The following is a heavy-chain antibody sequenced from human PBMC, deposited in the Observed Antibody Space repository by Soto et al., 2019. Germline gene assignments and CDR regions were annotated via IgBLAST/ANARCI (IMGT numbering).Heavy chain of an antibody. J-gene: IGHJ4*02. D-gene: IGHD3-22*01. CDR3: AKEYDSKGYFDC. CDR2: ISGSGGKT. CDR1: GFTFSKYA. Sequence: EVQLLESGGGLVQPGGSLRLSCAASGFTFSKYAMSWVRQAPGKGLEWVSAISGSGGKTYDADSVKGRFSISRDNSKNTLYLQMSSLRAEDTALYYCAKEYDSKGYFDCWGQGALVTVSS. V-gene: IGHV3-23*01.